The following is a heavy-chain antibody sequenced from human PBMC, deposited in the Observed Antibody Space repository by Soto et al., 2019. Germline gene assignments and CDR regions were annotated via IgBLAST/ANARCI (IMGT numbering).Heavy chain of an antibody. CDR1: GFTFSSYG. CDR2: IWYDGSNK. CDR3: SRDNTIFGVVIYY. Sequence: QVQLVESGGGVVQPGRSLRLSCAASGFTFSSYGMHWVRQAPGKGLEWVAVIWYDGSNKYYADSVKGRFTISRDNSKNTLDLQMNSLKAEDTAVYYCSRDNTIFGVVIYYWGQGTLVNVSS. J-gene: IGHJ4*02. D-gene: IGHD3-3*01. V-gene: IGHV3-33*01.